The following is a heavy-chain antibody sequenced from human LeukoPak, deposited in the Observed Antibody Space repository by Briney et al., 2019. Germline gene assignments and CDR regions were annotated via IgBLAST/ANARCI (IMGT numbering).Heavy chain of an antibody. V-gene: IGHV4-59*01. CDR3: ARAINDYGGNDHYFDY. J-gene: IGHJ4*02. CDR1: GGSISSYY. CDR2: IYYSGST. D-gene: IGHD4-23*01. Sequence: SETLSLTCTVSGGSISSYYWSWIWQPPGKGLEWIGYIYYSGSTNYNPSLKSRVTISVDTSKNQFSLKLSSVTAADTAVYYCARAINDYGGNDHYFDYWGQGTLVTSPQ.